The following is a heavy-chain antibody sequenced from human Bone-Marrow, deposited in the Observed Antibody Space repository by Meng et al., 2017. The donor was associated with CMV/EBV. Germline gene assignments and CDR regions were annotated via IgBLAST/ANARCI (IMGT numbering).Heavy chain of an antibody. CDR3: ARSAESGYYFDS. CDR2: ITIFNGDT. V-gene: IGHV1-45*01. CDR1: GYTFTYRN. J-gene: IGHJ4*02. Sequence: SVKVSCKASGYTFTYRNLHWVRQAPGHAPEWMGRITIFNGDTNYTQKFQERVTISRDRSINTAYMELSSLRSEDSAMYFCARSAESGYYFDSWGQGTLVTVSS. D-gene: IGHD5-12*01.